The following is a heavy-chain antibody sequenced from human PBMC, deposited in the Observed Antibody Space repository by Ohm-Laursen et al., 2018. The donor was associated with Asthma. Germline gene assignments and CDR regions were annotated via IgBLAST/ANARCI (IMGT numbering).Heavy chain of an antibody. J-gene: IGHJ4*02. CDR2: TNQHGSET. D-gene: IGHD6-25*01. CDR1: GFTFSTYW. Sequence: SLRLSCAASGFTFSTYWMSWVRQAPGKGLEWVANTNQHGSETYYVDSVRGRFTISRDNTLDALYLQMDSLRGEDTAVYFCARDGGATFDLWGQGTLVSVGS. CDR3: ARDGGATFDL. V-gene: IGHV3-7*01.